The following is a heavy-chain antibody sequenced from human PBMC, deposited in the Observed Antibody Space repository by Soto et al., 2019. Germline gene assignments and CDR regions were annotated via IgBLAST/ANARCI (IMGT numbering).Heavy chain of an antibody. CDR2: IHHSASI. D-gene: IGHD2-21*02. Sequence: QVQLQQSGPGLVKPSQTLSLTCTVSGGSISSDHYHWTWIRQSPGQGLEWIGYIHHSASILYNPSLKRVLSILVETTNNQFTLHQTYVTAADKAVYDCAREDDGGDSVDVWCQGNTVTGSS. V-gene: IGHV4-30-4*08. CDR1: GGSISSDHYH. J-gene: IGHJ6*02. CDR3: AREDDGGDSVDV.